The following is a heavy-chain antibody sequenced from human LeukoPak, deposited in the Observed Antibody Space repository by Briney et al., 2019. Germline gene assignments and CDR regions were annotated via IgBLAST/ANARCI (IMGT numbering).Heavy chain of an antibody. J-gene: IGHJ4*02. D-gene: IGHD1-26*01. Sequence: GGSLRLSCAASGFTFSSYAMIWVRQAPGKGLEWVSAISGSGGSTYYADSVKGRFTISRDNSKNTLYLQMNSLRAEDTAVYYCAKDWGGREWELYYFDYWGQGTLVTVSS. CDR3: AKDWGGREWELYYFDY. CDR1: GFTFSSYA. CDR2: ISGSGGST. V-gene: IGHV3-23*01.